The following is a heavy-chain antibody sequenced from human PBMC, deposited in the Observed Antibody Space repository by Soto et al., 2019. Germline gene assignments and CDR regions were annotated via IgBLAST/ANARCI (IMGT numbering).Heavy chain of an antibody. J-gene: IGHJ4*02. CDR3: ASTVPAHYYGSGSYLVLFDY. V-gene: IGHV1-8*01. Sequence: QVQLVQSGAEVKKPGASVKVSCKASGYTFTSYDINWVRQATGQGLEWMGWMNPNSGNTGYAQMFQGRVTMTRNTSIRTAYRELSSLRCEDKAVYYGASTVPAHYYGSGSYLVLFDYWGQGTLVTVSS. CDR2: MNPNSGNT. D-gene: IGHD3-10*01. CDR1: GYTFTSYD.